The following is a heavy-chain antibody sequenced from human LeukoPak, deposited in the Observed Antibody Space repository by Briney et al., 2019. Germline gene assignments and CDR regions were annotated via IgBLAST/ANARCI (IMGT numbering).Heavy chain of an antibody. Sequence: GSLRLSCAASGFTFNTYWMTWVRQAPGRGLEWVANVRQDGGGGHYVDSVKGRFTVSRDNAENSLYLQLNSLRIEDTAVYYCVTRLCSISACRASSYLSFNVWGKGTTVTVSS. CDR1: GFTFNTYW. CDR2: VRQDGGGG. CDR3: VTRLCSISACRASSYLSFNV. D-gene: IGHD3-10*02. J-gene: IGHJ6*04. V-gene: IGHV3-7*01.